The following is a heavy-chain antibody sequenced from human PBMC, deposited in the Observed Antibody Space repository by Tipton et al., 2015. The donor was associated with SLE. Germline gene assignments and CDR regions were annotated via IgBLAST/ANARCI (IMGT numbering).Heavy chain of an antibody. V-gene: IGHV4-34*01. J-gene: IGHJ3*02. CDR3: AREADAFDI. CDR1: GGSFSGYY. Sequence: TLSLTCAVYGGSFSGYYWSWIRQPPGKGLEWIGEINHSGSTNYNPSLKSRVTISVDTSKNQFSLKLSPVTAADTAVYYCAREADAFDIWGQGTMVTVSS. CDR2: INHSGST.